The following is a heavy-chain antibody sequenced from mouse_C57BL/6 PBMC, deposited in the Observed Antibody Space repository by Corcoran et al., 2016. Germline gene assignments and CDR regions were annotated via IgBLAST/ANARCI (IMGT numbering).Heavy chain of an antibody. V-gene: IGHV1-76*01. CDR2: IYPGSGNT. J-gene: IGHJ2*01. CDR1: GYPFTDYY. D-gene: IGHD1-1*01. CDR3: ARSGVLLRSSFDY. Sequence: QVQLKQSGAELVRPGASVQLSCKASGYPFTDYYINWVKQRPGQGLEWIARIYPGSGNTYYNEKFKGKATLTAEKSSSTAYMQLSSLTSEDSAVYFCARSGVLLRSSFDYWGQGTTLTVSS.